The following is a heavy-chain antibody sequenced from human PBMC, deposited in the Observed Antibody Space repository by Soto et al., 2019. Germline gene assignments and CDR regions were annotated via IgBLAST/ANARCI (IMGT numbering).Heavy chain of an antibody. J-gene: IGHJ4*02. D-gene: IGHD2-21*02. Sequence: LVESGGGLVHPGESLRLSCEGSGFRFSDHRMNWVRQAPGKGLQWISYISSNGDITYYADSVKGRFTVSRDNANNALFLQMNSLRDDETATYYCARLPKGSLVTAWGQGARVTVSS. V-gene: IGHV3-48*02. CDR3: ARLPKGSLVTA. CDR1: GFRFSDHR. CDR2: ISSNGDIT.